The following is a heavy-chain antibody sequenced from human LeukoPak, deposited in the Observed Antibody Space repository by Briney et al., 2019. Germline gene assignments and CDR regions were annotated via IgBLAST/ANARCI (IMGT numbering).Heavy chain of an antibody. D-gene: IGHD5/OR15-5a*01. CDR1: GFSLSTLE. CDR2: ISSSGITK. Sequence: GGSLRLSCAASGFSLSTLEMNWVRQAPGKGLEWLSYISSSGITKYYADSVKGRFTISRDNAKTSLYLQMNSLRAEDTAVYYCARLSVSGTWFDYWGQGTLVTVSS. V-gene: IGHV3-48*03. J-gene: IGHJ4*02. CDR3: ARLSVSGTWFDY.